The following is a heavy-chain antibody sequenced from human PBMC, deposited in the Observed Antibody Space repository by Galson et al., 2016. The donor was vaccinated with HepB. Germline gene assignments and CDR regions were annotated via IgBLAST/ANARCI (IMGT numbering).Heavy chain of an antibody. J-gene: IGHJ6*02. CDR2: IMPAFGKR. CDR3: ARGRTASGGKGNYHYSGMDV. CDR1: GGTFSSYA. D-gene: IGHD1-1*01. V-gene: IGHV1-69*13. Sequence: SVKVSCKVSGGTFSSYAINWVRQVPGQGLEWMGGIMPAFGKRTYAQKFQDRAIITADESTSTAYMELSSLTSADKAIYYCARGRTASGGKGNYHYSGMDVWGQGTTVIVSS.